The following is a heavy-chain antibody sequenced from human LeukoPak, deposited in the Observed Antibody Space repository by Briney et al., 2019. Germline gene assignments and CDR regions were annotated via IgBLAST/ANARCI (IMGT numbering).Heavy chain of an antibody. Sequence: PSGTLSLTCAVSGGSISSSNWWSWVRQPPGKGLEWTGEIYHSGSTNYNPSLTSRVTISVDKSKNQFSLKLSSVTAADTAVYYCARDKSEYWTWGQGTLVTVSS. CDR2: IYHSGST. CDR1: GGSISSSNW. D-gene: IGHD2-8*02. CDR3: ARDKSEYWT. V-gene: IGHV4-4*02. J-gene: IGHJ5*02.